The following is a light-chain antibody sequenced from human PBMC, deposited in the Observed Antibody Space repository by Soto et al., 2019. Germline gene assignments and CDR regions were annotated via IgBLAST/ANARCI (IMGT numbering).Light chain of an antibody. V-gene: IGKV1-5*03. CDR1: KSISSW. CDR2: KAS. J-gene: IGKJ1*01. CDR3: QQYNSYSRT. Sequence: DIPMTQSPSTLSASVGDRVTITCRASKSISSWLACYQQKPGKAPKLLIYKASSLESGVPSRFSGSGSGTEFTLTISSLQPDDFATYYCQQYNSYSRTFGQGTKVEIK.